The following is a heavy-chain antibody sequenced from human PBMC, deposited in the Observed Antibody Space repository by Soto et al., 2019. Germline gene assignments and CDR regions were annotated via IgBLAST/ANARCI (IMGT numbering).Heavy chain of an antibody. D-gene: IGHD6-19*01. CDR1: GGTFSRYA. CDR3: AQTLGSAVAGPGRFDL. CDR2: ITPMFGTA. J-gene: IGHJ2*01. Sequence: QVQLVQSGAEVKKPGSSVKVSCKASGGTFSRYAISWVRQAPGQGLEWMGGITPMFGTANYAQKFQGRVTITAVESTSTVHMELRRLRSEDTAVYYCAQTLGSAVAGPGRFDLWGRGTLVIVSS. V-gene: IGHV1-69*12.